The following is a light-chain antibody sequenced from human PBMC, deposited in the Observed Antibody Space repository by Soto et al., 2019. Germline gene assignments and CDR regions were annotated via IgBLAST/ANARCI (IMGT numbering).Light chain of an antibody. CDR2: EVI. CDR1: SSDVGGYNY. V-gene: IGLV2-8*01. CDR3: SSYAGSNNLV. Sequence: QSVMTQPPSASGSPGQSVTISCTGTSSDVGGYNYVSWYQQHPGKAPKLMIYEVITWPSGVPDRFSGSKSGNTASLAVSGLQGEDEDDYYCSSYAGSNNLVFGGGTKLTVL. J-gene: IGLJ3*02.